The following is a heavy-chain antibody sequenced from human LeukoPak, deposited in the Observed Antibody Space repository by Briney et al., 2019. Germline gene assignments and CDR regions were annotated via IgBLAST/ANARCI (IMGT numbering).Heavy chain of an antibody. CDR1: GGSVSSGSYY. CDR3: ARSSYYDFWSGYPPYYFDY. V-gene: IGHV4-61*01. D-gene: IGHD3-3*01. CDR2: IYYSGST. J-gene: IGHJ4*02. Sequence: SETLSLTCTVSGGSVSSGSYYWSWIRQPPGKGLEWIGYIYYSGSTNYNPSLKSRVTISVDTSKNQFSLKLSSVTAADTAVYYCARSSYYDFWSGYPPYYFDYWGQGTLATVSS.